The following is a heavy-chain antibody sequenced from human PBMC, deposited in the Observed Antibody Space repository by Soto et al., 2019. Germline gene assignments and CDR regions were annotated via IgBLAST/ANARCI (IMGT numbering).Heavy chain of an antibody. D-gene: IGHD6-13*01. Sequence: SVKVSCKASGGTFSSYAISWVRQAPGQGLEWMGGIIPIFGTANYAQKFQGRVTITADKSTSTAYMELSSLRSEDTAVYYCASGNSSSWYESYYYYGMDVWGQGTTVTVSS. V-gene: IGHV1-69*06. CDR3: ASGNSSSWYESYYYYGMDV. CDR2: IIPIFGTA. CDR1: GGTFSSYA. J-gene: IGHJ6*02.